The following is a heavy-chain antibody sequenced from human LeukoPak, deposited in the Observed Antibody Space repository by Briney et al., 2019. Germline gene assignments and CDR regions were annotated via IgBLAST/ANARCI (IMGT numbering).Heavy chain of an antibody. J-gene: IGHJ4*02. CDR3: ARDGRSIVGAISFDY. Sequence: SETLSLTCTVSGYSISSSYYWGWIRQPPGKGLEWIGSIYYSGGTYYNPSLESRVTISVDTSKNQFSLKLSSVTAADTAVYYCARDGRSIVGAISFDYWGQGTLVTVSS. D-gene: IGHD1-26*01. CDR1: GYSISSSYY. V-gene: IGHV4-38-2*02. CDR2: IYYSGGT.